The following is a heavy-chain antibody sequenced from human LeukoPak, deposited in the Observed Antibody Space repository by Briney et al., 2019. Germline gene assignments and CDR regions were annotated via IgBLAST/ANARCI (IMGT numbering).Heavy chain of an antibody. V-gene: IGHV3-53*01. CDR1: GFTVSSNY. Sequence: GGSLRLSCAASGFTVSSNYMSWVRQAPGKGLEWVSVIYSGGSTYYADSVKGRFTNSRDNSKNTLYLQMNSLRAEDTAVYYCARGEFDCSSTSCFYYFDYWGQGTLVTVSS. CDR2: IYSGGST. J-gene: IGHJ4*02. D-gene: IGHD2-2*01. CDR3: ARGEFDCSSTSCFYYFDY.